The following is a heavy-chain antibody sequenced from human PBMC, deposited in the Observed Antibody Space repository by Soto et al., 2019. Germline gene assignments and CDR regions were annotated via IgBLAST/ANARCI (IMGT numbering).Heavy chain of an antibody. CDR3: ARDGDLGGGYDY. V-gene: IGHV1-69*13. Sequence: SVKVSCKASGGTFSSYAISWVRQAPGQGLEWMGGIIPIFGTANYAQKFQGRVTITADESTSTAYMELSSLRSEDTAVYYCARDGDLGGGYDYWGRGTLVTVSS. CDR1: GGTFSSYA. J-gene: IGHJ4*02. D-gene: IGHD2-21*01. CDR2: IIPIFGTA.